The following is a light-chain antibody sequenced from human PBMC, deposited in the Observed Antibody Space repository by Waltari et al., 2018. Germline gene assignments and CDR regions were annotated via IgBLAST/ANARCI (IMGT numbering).Light chain of an antibody. CDR1: QSVGSK. CDR2: GAS. V-gene: IGKV3-15*01. Sequence: EIMMTQSPATLSVSPGERVTLSCRASQSVGSKLAWYRQKPGQAPRILSYGASTSASGGPAKFSGSGSGTEFTLTISSLQSEDFAIYYCEQYDNRPPYTFGQGTNLEIK. CDR3: EQYDNRPPYT. J-gene: IGKJ2*01.